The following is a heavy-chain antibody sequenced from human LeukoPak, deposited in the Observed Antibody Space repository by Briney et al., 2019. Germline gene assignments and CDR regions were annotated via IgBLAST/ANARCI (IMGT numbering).Heavy chain of an antibody. CDR3: AGSSGWYERSFDY. V-gene: IGHV4-59*08. CDR2: IYYSGST. Sequence: PSETLSLTCTVSGGSISSYYWSWIRQPPGKGLEWVGYIYYSGSTNYNPSLKSRVTISVDTSKNQFSLKLSSVTAADTAVYYCAGSSGWYERSFDYWGQGTLVTVSS. CDR1: GGSISSYY. D-gene: IGHD6-19*01. J-gene: IGHJ4*02.